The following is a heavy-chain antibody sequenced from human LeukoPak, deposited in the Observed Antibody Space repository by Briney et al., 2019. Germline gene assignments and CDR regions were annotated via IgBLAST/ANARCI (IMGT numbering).Heavy chain of an antibody. CDR2: ICSSSDTI. CDR1: GFPFSSYS. Sequence: GGSLRLSCAAWGFPFSSYSMNGVREAPGKGVEGVSHICSSSDTIYYADSVKGRFTISRDNAKNSLYLQMNSLRAEDTSVYHCARELGYSYRHGFDYWGQGTLVTASS. D-gene: IGHD5-24*01. J-gene: IGHJ4*02. CDR3: ARELGYSYRHGFDY. V-gene: IGHV3-48*01.